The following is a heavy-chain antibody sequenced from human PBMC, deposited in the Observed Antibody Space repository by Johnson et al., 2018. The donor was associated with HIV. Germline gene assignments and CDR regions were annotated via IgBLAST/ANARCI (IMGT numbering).Heavy chain of an antibody. Sequence: VQLVESGGGLVQPGGSLRLSCAASGFTVSSNYMSWVRQAPGKGLEWVSVIYSGGSTYYADSVKGRFTISRDNSKNTLYLQMNSLRAEDTAVYYCAREPFTPAGSEAFDIWGQGTMVTVSS. CDR3: AREPFTPAGSEAFDI. CDR2: IYSGGST. CDR1: GFTVSSNY. D-gene: IGHD2-15*01. V-gene: IGHV3-66*01. J-gene: IGHJ3*02.